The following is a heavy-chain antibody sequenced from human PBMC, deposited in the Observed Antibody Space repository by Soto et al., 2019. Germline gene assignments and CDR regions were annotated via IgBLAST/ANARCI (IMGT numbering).Heavy chain of an antibody. CDR2: IRSKDYGEAK. Sequence: PGGSLRLSCTGSGFTYADYDLNWFRQAPGKGLEWVAIIRSKDYGEAKDYAASVKGRFTISRDDSKNIAYLQMNSLKTEDTAVYYCTRGRVSLDYWGQGAQVTVSS. J-gene: IGHJ4*02. CDR1: GFTYADYD. CDR3: TRGRVSLDY. V-gene: IGHV3-49*03.